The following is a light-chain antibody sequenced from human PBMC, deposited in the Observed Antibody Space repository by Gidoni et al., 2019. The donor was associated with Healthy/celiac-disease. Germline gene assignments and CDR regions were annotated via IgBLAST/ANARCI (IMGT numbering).Light chain of an antibody. Sequence: EIVLTQSPGTLSLSPGERATLSCRASQSFSSSYLAWYQQKPGQAPRLLIYGASSRATGIPDRFSGSGSGTHFTLTISRLEPEDFAVYYCQQYGSSPCTFGQGTKVEIK. J-gene: IGKJ1*01. V-gene: IGKV3-20*01. CDR2: GAS. CDR3: QQYGSSPCT. CDR1: QSFSSSY.